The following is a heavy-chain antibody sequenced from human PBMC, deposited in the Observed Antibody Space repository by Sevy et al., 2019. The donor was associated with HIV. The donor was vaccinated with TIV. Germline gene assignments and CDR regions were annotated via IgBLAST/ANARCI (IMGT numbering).Heavy chain of an antibody. D-gene: IGHD6-13*01. V-gene: IGHV4-39*01. CDR2: IYYSGST. CDR1: GGSISSSSYY. J-gene: IGHJ3*02. Sequence: SETLSLTCTVSGGSISSSSYYWGWIRQPPGKGLEWIGSIYYSGSTYYNPSLKSRVTISVDTSKNQFSLKLSSVTAADTAVYYCARQGSWYDSYAFDIWGQGTMVTVSS. CDR3: ARQGSWYDSYAFDI.